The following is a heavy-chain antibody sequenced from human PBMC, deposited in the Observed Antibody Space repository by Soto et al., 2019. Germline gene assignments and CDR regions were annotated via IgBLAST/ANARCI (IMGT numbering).Heavy chain of an antibody. V-gene: IGHV1-3*05. CDR3: TRSAISPYGGLIGPFDY. J-gene: IGHJ4*02. Sequence: QVQLAQSGAEERKPGASVKVSCEATGYTFTAYAMHWVRQAPGQRLEWMGWIKPANGNTKYSQKFQGRLTITSDTSANTMYMELNSLTSEDTAMYYCTRSAISPYGGLIGPFDYWGQGNLVTVSS. D-gene: IGHD3-16*02. CDR1: GYTFTAYA. CDR2: IKPANGNT.